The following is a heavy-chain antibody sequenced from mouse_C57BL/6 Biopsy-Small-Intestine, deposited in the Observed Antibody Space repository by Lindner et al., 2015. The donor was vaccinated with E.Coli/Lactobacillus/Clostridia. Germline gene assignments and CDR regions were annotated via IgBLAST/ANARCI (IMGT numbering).Heavy chain of an antibody. Sequence: VQLQESGAELMKPGASVKVSCKATGYTFTGYWIEWVKQRPGHGLEWIGEILPGIDSTNYNEKSKGKATFTADTSSNTVYMQLSGLTTEDSAIYYCARRFYTMDSWGQGTSVTVSS. CDR3: ARRFYTMDS. V-gene: IGHV1-9*01. CDR1: GYTFTGYW. CDR2: ILPGIDST. J-gene: IGHJ4*01.